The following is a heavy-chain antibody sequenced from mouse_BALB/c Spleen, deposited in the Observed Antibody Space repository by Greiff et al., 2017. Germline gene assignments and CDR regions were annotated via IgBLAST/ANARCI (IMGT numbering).Heavy chain of an antibody. D-gene: IGHD1-1*01. J-gene: IGHJ4*01. V-gene: IGHV14-4*02. Sequence: EVQLQQSGAELVRSGASVKLSCTASGFNIKDYYMHWVKQRPEQGLEWIGWIDPENGDTEYAPKFQGKATMTADTSSNTAYLQLSSLTSEDTAVYYCNAGGSSYAMDYWGQGTSGTVSS. CDR3: NAGGSSYAMDY. CDR1: GFNIKDYY. CDR2: IDPENGDT.